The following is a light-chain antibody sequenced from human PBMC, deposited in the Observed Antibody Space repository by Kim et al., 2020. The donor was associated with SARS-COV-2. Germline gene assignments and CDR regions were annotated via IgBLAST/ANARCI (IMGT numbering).Light chain of an antibody. CDR2: GAS. Sequence: SPGERATRSCRASQSVSSSYLAGYRQRPGQAPSLLIYGASRRATGIPDRFSGSGSGTDFTLTITRLEPEDFAVYYCQQYGSSPWTFGQGTKVDIK. CDR3: QQYGSSPWT. CDR1: QSVSSSY. V-gene: IGKV3-20*01. J-gene: IGKJ1*01.